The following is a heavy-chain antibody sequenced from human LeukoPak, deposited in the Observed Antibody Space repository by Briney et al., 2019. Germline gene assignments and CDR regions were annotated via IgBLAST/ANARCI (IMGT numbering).Heavy chain of an antibody. CDR1: GFTFSSYA. Sequence: GGSLRLSCAASGFTFSSYAMHWVRQAPGKGLEWVAVISYEGSNKYYADSVKGRFTISRDNSKNTLYLQMNSLRAEHTAVYYCATSLGPDGYNIADFDYWGQGTLVTVSS. J-gene: IGHJ4*02. D-gene: IGHD5-24*01. CDR3: ATSLGPDGYNIADFDY. CDR2: ISYEGSNK. V-gene: IGHV3-30*04.